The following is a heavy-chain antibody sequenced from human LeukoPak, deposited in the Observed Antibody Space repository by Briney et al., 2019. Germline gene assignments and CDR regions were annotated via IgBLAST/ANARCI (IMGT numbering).Heavy chain of an antibody. CDR3: VGRSGTNWHAVDI. Sequence: SETLSLTCSVSGGSFSNTFYYWGWVRQPPGKGLEWIGTIYYSGSTYYNPSLKSRVTISVDTSKNQFSLKQSSVSAADTAVYYCVGRSGTNWHAVDIWGQGTKVTVSS. J-gene: IGHJ3*02. D-gene: IGHD1-1*01. CDR1: GGSFSNTFYY. V-gene: IGHV4-39*01. CDR2: IYYSGST.